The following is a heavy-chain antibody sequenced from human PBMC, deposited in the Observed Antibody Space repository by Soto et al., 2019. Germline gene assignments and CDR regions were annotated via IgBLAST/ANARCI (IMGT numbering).Heavy chain of an antibody. CDR1: GYSISSGYY. J-gene: IGHJ4*02. CDR2: IYHSGST. Sequence: KPSEALSLTCAVSGYSISSGYYWGWIRQPPGKGLEWIGSIYHSGSTYYNPSLKSRVTISVDTSKNQFSLKLSSVTAADTAVYYCARIAARRFDYWGQGTLVTVSS. D-gene: IGHD6-6*01. V-gene: IGHV4-38-2*01. CDR3: ARIAARRFDY.